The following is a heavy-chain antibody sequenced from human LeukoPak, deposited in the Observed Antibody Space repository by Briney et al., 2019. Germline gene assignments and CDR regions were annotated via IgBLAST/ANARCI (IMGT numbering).Heavy chain of an antibody. Sequence: SRTLSLTCTVSGGSLSRGDYYWSWIRQPPGKGLEWIGYIYYSGRTYYNPSRKSRVTTSVDTSKNQFSLKLSSVTAADTAVYYCARAGAQYYDFWSGSYYFDYWGQGTLVTVSS. D-gene: IGHD3-3*01. J-gene: IGHJ4*02. CDR3: ARAGAQYYDFWSGSYYFDY. V-gene: IGHV4-30-4*01. CDR2: IYYSGRT. CDR1: GGSLSRGDYY.